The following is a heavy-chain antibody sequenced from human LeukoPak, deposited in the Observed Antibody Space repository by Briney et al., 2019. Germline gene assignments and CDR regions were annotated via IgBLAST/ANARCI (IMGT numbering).Heavy chain of an antibody. V-gene: IGHV3-30*02. Sequence: GGSLRLSCAASGFTFSSYGMHWVRQAPGKGLEWVAFTRHDGSTKYYADSVNGRFTISRDNSKNTLYLQMNSLRAEDTAMYYCTKDRDSAASDIDVWGRGTTVTVSS. CDR3: TKDRDSAASDIDV. CDR2: TRHDGSTK. CDR1: GFTFSSYG. J-gene: IGHJ6*03. D-gene: IGHD6-13*01.